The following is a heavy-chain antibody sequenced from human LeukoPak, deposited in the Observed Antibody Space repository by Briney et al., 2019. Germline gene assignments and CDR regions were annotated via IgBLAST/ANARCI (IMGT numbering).Heavy chain of an antibody. CDR3: AGDKYYYGSGSAYNWFDP. D-gene: IGHD3-10*01. V-gene: IGHV4-59*01. J-gene: IGHJ5*02. CDR2: IYYSGST. Sequence: SETLSLTCTVSGGSIRNYYWSWIRQPPGKGLEWIGYIYYSGSTNYNPSLKSRVTISVDTSKNQFSLKLSSVTAADTAVYYCAGDKYYYGSGSAYNWFDPWGQGTLVTVSS. CDR1: GGSIRNYY.